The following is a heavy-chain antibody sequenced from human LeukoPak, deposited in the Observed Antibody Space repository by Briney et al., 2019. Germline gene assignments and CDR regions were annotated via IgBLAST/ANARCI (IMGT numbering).Heavy chain of an antibody. Sequence: GGSLRLSCAASGFTFSSSPMRWVRQTPGKGLGWLSRISPDGSGTTYADSVKGRFTRSRDNAKNTLYLQMNSLSVEDTAVYYCTRDRYSVGDIWGQGTLVTVSS. D-gene: IGHD3-16*02. CDR2: ISPDGSGT. V-gene: IGHV3-74*01. CDR1: GFTFSSSP. CDR3: TRDRYSVGDI. J-gene: IGHJ3*02.